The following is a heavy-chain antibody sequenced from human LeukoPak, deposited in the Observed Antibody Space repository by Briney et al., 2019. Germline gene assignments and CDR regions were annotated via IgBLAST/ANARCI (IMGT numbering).Heavy chain of an antibody. CDR2: INTDGSST. D-gene: IGHD1-26*01. CDR1: GFTFSNYW. Sequence: PGGSLRLSCAASGFTFSNYWMHWVRQAPRKGLVWVSRINTDGSSTSYADSVKGRFTISRDNAKNTLYLQMNSLRAEDTAVYYCARGGELPRGAFDIWGQGTMVTVSS. J-gene: IGHJ3*02. CDR3: ARGGELPRGAFDI. V-gene: IGHV3-74*01.